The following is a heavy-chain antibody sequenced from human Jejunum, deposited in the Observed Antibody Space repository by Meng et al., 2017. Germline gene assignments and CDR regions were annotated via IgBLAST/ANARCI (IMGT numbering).Heavy chain of an antibody. CDR2: INPNSGGT. V-gene: IGHV1-2*06. CDR1: GYTFTNYY. J-gene: IGHJ4*02. Sequence: QVQLVQSGTEWKKPGASVKASCKASGYTFTNYYIHWVRQAPGQGLDWMGRINPNSGGTNYAQKFQGRVTMTRDTSISTVYMELSSLRSDDTAVYYCAREIEAAGHAGLDYWGQGTLVTVSS. CDR3: AREIEAAGHAGLDY. D-gene: IGHD6-13*01.